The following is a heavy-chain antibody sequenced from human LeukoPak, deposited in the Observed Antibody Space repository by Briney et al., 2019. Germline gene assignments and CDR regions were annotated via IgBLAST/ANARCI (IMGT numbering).Heavy chain of an antibody. Sequence: ASVKVSCKASGYTFTSYDINWVRQAPGQGLEWMGWISVYNGDTNYAQKLQGRVTMTTDTSTSTAYMEVRSLRSDDTAVYFCARGKGSYYYYYYYYMDVWGKGTTVTVSS. CDR3: ARGKGSYYYYYYYYMDV. CDR2: ISVYNGDT. J-gene: IGHJ6*03. V-gene: IGHV1-18*01. D-gene: IGHD1-26*01. CDR1: GYTFTSYD.